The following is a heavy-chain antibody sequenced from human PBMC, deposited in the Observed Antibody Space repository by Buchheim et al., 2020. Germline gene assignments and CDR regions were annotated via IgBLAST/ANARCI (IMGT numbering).Heavy chain of an antibody. CDR1: GFTFSSYG. D-gene: IGHD6-19*01. J-gene: IGHJ4*02. CDR3: AKDSQSLAVAGTWYFDY. CDR2: ISYDGSNK. Sequence: QVQLVESGGGVVQPGRSLRLSCAASGFTFSSYGMHWVRQAPGKGLEWVAVISYDGSNKYYADSVKGRFTISRDNSKNTLYLQMNSLRAEDTAVYYCAKDSQSLAVAGTWYFDYWGQGTL. V-gene: IGHV3-30*18.